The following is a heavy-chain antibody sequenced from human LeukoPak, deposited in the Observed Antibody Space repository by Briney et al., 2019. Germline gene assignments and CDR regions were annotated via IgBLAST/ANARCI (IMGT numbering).Heavy chain of an antibody. CDR1: GGSFSGYY. CDR3: ARGWTLKTPLGRVAGTSSRRGRYFDY. Sequence: SETLSRACAVYGGSFSGYYWSWMRQSPGKGLEWMGEINHSGSTKYNPSLKSRVTISVDTSKNQFSLKLSSVTAADTAMYYCARGWTLKTPLGRVAGTSSRRGRYFDYWGQGTLVTVSS. D-gene: IGHD6-19*01. CDR2: INHSGST. J-gene: IGHJ4*01. V-gene: IGHV4-34*01.